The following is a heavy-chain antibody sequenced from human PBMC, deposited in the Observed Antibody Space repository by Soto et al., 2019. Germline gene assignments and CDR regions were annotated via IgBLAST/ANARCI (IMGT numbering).Heavy chain of an antibody. J-gene: IGHJ5*02. D-gene: IGHD3-16*02. V-gene: IGHV1-8*01. CDR2: MNPNSGNT. Sequence: ALVNVSCKASGYTFTSYVINWVRQDTGQGLEWMGWMNPNSGNTGYAQKFQGRVTMTRNTSISTAYMELSSLRSEDTAVYYCARGHTDYDYIWGSYRPFDPWGQGTLVTVSS. CDR3: ARGHTDYDYIWGSYRPFDP. CDR1: GYTFTSYV.